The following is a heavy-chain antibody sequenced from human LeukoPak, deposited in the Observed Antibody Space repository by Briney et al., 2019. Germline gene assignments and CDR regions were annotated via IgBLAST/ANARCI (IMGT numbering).Heavy chain of an antibody. V-gene: IGHV4-39*07. CDR3: ARLFGSGFWVDY. J-gene: IGHJ4*02. CDR1: GGSISSGSYY. Sequence: PSETLSLTCTVSGGSISSGSYYWSWIRQPPGKGLEWIGSIYYSGSTYYNPSLKGRVTISVDTSKNQFSLKLSSVTAADTAVYYCARLFGSGFWVDYWGQGTLVTVSS. D-gene: IGHD6-19*01. CDR2: IYYSGST.